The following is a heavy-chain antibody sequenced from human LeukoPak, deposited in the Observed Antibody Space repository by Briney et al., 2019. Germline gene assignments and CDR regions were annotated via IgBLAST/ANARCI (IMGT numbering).Heavy chain of an antibody. CDR2: IYTSGST. J-gene: IGHJ4*02. CDR3: AREAAVAGSYDY. Sequence: SETLSLTCTVSGGSISSYYWSWIRQPAGKGLEWIGRIYTSGSTNYNPSLKSRVTMSVDMSKNQFSLKLSSVTAADTAVYYCAREAAVAGSYDYWGQGTLVTVSS. V-gene: IGHV4-4*07. D-gene: IGHD6-19*01. CDR1: GGSISSYY.